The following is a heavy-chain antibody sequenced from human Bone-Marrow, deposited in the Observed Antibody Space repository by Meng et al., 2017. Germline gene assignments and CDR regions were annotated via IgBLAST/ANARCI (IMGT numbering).Heavy chain of an antibody. CDR2: ISSSSSYI. V-gene: IGHV3-21*01. CDR1: GFTFSSYS. CDR3: ASDTYYYDSSGYRREYYFDY. J-gene: IGHJ4*02. Sequence: GESLKISCAASGFTFSSYSMNWVRQAPGKGLEWVSSISSSSSYIYYADSVKGRFTISRDNAKNSLYLQMNSLRAEDTAVYYCASDTYYYDSSGYRREYYFDYWGQGTLVTVSS. D-gene: IGHD3-22*01.